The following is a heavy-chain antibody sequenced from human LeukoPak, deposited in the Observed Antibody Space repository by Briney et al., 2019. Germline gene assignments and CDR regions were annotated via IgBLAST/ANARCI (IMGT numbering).Heavy chain of an antibody. V-gene: IGHV3-21*01. CDR3: ARGSFTLRDGDYETGDY. CDR1: GFTFSSSS. CDR2: ISSSSYI. D-gene: IGHD4-17*01. Sequence: GGSLRLSCAASGFTFSSSSMNWVRQAPGKGLEWVSSISSSSYIYYADSVKGRFTISRDNAKNSLYLQMNSLRAEDTAVYYCARGSFTLRDGDYETGDYWGQGTLVTVSS. J-gene: IGHJ4*02.